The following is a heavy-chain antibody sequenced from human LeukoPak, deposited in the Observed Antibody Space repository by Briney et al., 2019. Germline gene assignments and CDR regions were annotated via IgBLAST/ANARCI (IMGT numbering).Heavy chain of an antibody. Sequence: GGSLRLSCAASGFTFDDYAMHWVRQAPGKGLEWVSSISWNSGSINYADSVKGRFTISRDNSKNTLYLQMHSLRAEDTALYYCARDPVGITDGEDGYWGQGTLVTVSS. V-gene: IGHV3-9*01. CDR1: GFTFDDYA. CDR2: ISWNSGSI. J-gene: IGHJ4*02. D-gene: IGHD1-26*01. CDR3: ARDPVGITDGEDGY.